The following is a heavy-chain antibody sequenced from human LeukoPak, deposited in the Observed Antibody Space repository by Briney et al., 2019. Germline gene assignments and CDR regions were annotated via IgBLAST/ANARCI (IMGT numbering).Heavy chain of an antibody. CDR3: VRDGARDATDFVY. CDR1: EFTFSNYW. Sequence: PGGSLRLSCAASEFTFSNYWMTWVRQAPGRGLEWVANIKPDGSEKNYVDSVKGRFTISRDNAKNSLYLQMNSLRDEDTALYYCVRDGARDATDFVYWGQGTLVTVSS. D-gene: IGHD2-15*01. V-gene: IGHV3-7*01. J-gene: IGHJ4*02. CDR2: IKPDGSEK.